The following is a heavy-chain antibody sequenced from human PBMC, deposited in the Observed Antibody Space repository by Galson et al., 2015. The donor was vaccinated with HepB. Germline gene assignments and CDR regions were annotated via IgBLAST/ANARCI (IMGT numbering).Heavy chain of an antibody. Sequence: SGAEVKKPGESLRISCKGSGYSFTSYWISWVRQMPGKGLEWMGRIDPSDSYTNYSPSFQGHVTISADKSISTAYLQWSSLKASDTAMYYCARHKSGFRDRYYFDYWGQGTLVTVSS. D-gene: IGHD5-12*01. CDR1: GYSFTSYW. CDR2: IDPSDSYT. J-gene: IGHJ4*02. V-gene: IGHV5-10-1*01. CDR3: ARHKSGFRDRYYFDY.